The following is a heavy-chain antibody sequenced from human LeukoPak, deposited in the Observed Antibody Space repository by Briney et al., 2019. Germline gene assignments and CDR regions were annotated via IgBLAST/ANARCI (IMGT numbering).Heavy chain of an antibody. CDR2: ISGYGGST. CDR1: GFTFDDYA. J-gene: IGHJ6*03. D-gene: IGHD3-9*01. CDR3: AKGAFGYDILTGGYYYMDV. Sequence: PGGSLRLSCAASGFTFDDYAMHWVRQAPGKGLEGVSLISGYGGSTYYADSVKGRFTFSCDNSKTSLYLQMNSLRTEDTALYYCAKGAFGYDILTGGYYYMDVWGKGTTVTVSS. V-gene: IGHV3-43*02.